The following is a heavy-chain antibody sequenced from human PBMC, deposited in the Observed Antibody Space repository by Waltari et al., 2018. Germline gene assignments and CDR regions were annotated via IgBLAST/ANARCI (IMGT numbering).Heavy chain of an antibody. J-gene: IGHJ4*02. V-gene: IGHV3-23*01. CDR2: ISDSGGST. Sequence: EVRLLESGGGLVQPGGSLRLSCAASGFTFSSSAMTWVRQAPGKGLDWVSTISDSGGSTYYADSVKGRFTISRDNSKITLYLQMSSLRVEDTAIYYCGKLDYDGNGFPNYFDHWGQGTLVTVSS. CDR3: GKLDYDGNGFPNYFDH. CDR1: GFTFSSSA. D-gene: IGHD3-22*01.